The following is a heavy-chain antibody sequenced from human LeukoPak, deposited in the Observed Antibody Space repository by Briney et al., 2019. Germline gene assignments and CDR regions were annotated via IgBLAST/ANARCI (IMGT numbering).Heavy chain of an antibody. V-gene: IGHV4-59*01. CDR1: GGFISSYY. D-gene: IGHD3-10*01. J-gene: IGHJ3*02. Sequence: SETLSLTCTVSGGFISSYYWSWIRQPPGKGLEWIGYIYYSGSTNYNPSLKSRVTISVDTSKNQFSLKLSSVTAADTAVYYCARSFTHYYGSGSYPDAFDIWGQGTMVTVSS. CDR2: IYYSGST. CDR3: ARSFTHYYGSGSYPDAFDI.